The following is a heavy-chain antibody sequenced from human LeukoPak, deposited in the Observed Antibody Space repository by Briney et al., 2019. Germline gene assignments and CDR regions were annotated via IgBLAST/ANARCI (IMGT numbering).Heavy chain of an antibody. Sequence: SVKVSCKASGGTFGSYAISWVRQAPGQGLEWMGRIIPIFGIANYAQKFQGRVTITADKSTSTAYMELSSLRSEDTAVYYCARILGAYYYGMDVWGQGTTVTVSS. J-gene: IGHJ6*02. CDR1: GGTFGSYA. D-gene: IGHD3-3*01. V-gene: IGHV1-69*04. CDR3: ARILGAYYYGMDV. CDR2: IIPIFGIA.